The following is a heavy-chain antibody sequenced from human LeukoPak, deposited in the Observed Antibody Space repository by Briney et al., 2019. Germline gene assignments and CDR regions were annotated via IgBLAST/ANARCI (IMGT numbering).Heavy chain of an antibody. V-gene: IGHV3-33*06. CDR2: IWYDGSNK. Sequence: GGSLRLSCAASGFTFSSYGMHWVRQAPGKGLEWVAVIWYDGSNKYYAVSVKGRFTISRDNSKNTLYLQMNSLRAEDTAEYYCAKVISQDTATPPAFDIWGQGTMVTVSS. CDR3: AKVISQDTATPPAFDI. D-gene: IGHD5-18*01. CDR1: GFTFSSYG. J-gene: IGHJ3*02.